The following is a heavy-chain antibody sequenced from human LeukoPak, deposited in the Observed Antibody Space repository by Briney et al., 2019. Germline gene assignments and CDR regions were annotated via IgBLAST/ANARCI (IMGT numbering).Heavy chain of an antibody. J-gene: IGHJ4*02. Sequence: GGSLRLSCAASGFTFSSYSMNWVRQAPGKGLEWVSSISSSSSYIYYADSVKGRFTISRDNAKNSLYLQMNSLRAEDTAVYYCARDITSDYYDSSGYAYWGQGTLVTVSS. CDR3: ARDITSDYYDSSGYAY. CDR2: ISSSSSYI. D-gene: IGHD3-22*01. V-gene: IGHV3-21*01. CDR1: GFTFSSYS.